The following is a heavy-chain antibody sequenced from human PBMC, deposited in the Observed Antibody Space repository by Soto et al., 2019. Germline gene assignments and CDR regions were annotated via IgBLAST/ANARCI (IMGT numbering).Heavy chain of an antibody. V-gene: IGHV4-30-4*01. CDR2: IYHSGTT. J-gene: IGHJ5*02. Sequence: QVQLQESGPGLVKPSQTLSLTCTVSGGSISSGDYYWSWIRQPPGKGLEWIGYIYHSGTTYHNTSLKSRVTISVDTSKNQFSLKLNSVIAADTAVYYCARAPPCPRTQNWFDPWGQGTLVTVSS. CDR1: GGSISSGDYY. CDR3: ARAPPCPRTQNWFDP.